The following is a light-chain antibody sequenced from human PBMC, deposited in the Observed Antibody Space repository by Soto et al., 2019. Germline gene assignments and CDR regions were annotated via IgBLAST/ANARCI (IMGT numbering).Light chain of an antibody. Sequence: QSVLTQPASVSGSPGQAITISCTGTSSDVGGYNNVCWYQQHPGKAPKLIIYDVSNRPSGVFNRFSGSKSGNTASLTISGLQAEDEADYYCSSFTSSTTDVFGTGTKLTVL. J-gene: IGLJ1*01. CDR2: DVS. CDR1: SSDVGGYNN. V-gene: IGLV2-14*01. CDR3: SSFTSSTTDV.